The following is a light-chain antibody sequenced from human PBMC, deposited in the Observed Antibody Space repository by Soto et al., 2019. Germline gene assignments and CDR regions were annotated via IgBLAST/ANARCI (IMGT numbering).Light chain of an antibody. CDR1: SSDVGAYNY. Sequence: QSALTQPPSASGSPGQSVTISCTGTSSDVGAYNYVSWYQQYPGKAPKLMIYEVTKRPSGVPDRFSGSKSGKTASLTVSGLQPEDEADYHRTSYAGSNIWVFGGGTQLTVL. J-gene: IGLJ7*01. CDR2: EVT. CDR3: TSYAGSNIWV. V-gene: IGLV2-8*01.